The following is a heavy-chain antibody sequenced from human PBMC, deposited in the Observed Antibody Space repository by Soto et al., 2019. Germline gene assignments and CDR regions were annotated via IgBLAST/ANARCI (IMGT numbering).Heavy chain of an antibody. Sequence: ASGKASCKASGYTFTGYYMHWVRQAPGQGLEWMGWINPNSGGTNYAQKFQGWVTMTRDTSISTAYMELSRLRSDDTAVYYCARAYRSTDAFDIWGQGTMVTVSS. V-gene: IGHV1-2*04. CDR1: GYTFTGYY. CDR2: INPNSGGT. J-gene: IGHJ3*02. D-gene: IGHD6-13*01. CDR3: ARAYRSTDAFDI.